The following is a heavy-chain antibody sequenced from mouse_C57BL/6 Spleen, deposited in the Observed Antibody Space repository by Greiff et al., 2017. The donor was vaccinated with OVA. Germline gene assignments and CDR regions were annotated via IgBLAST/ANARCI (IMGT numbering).Heavy chain of an antibody. V-gene: IGHV1-55*01. CDR2: IYPGSGST. CDR3: ARGTLYDYSFAY. CDR1: GYTFTSYW. Sequence: VQLQQSGAELVKPGASVKMSCKASGYTFTSYWITWVKQRPGQGLEWIGDIYPGSGSTNYNEKFKSKATLTVDTSSSTAYMQLSSLTSEDSAVYYCARGTLYDYSFAYWGQGTLVTVSA. J-gene: IGHJ3*01. D-gene: IGHD2-4*01.